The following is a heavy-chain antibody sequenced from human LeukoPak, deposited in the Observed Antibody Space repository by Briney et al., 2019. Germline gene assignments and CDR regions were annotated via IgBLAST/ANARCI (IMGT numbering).Heavy chain of an antibody. V-gene: IGHV4-38-2*01. CDR2: IYHSGST. CDR3: ASYCCGSGGGGDY. J-gene: IGHJ4*02. Sequence: SETLSLTCAVSGYSISSGYYWGWIRQPPGKGLEWIGSIYHSGSTYYNPSLKSRVTISVDTSKNQFSLKLSSVTAADTAVYYCASYCCGSGGGGDYWGQGTLVTVSS. CDR1: GYSISSGYY. D-gene: IGHD3-10*01.